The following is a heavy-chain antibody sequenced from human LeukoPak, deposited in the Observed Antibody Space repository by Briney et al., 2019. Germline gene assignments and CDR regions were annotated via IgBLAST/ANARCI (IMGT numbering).Heavy chain of an antibody. J-gene: IGHJ4*02. Sequence: PGRSLRLSCAASGFTFSSYGVHWVRQAPGKGLEWVAVISYDGSNKYYADSVKGRFTISRDNSKNTLYLQMNSLRAEDTAVYYCARAHSSGYPRGYFDYWGQGTLVTVSS. CDR3: ARAHSSGYPRGYFDY. CDR1: GFTFSSYG. V-gene: IGHV3-30*03. CDR2: ISYDGSNK. D-gene: IGHD3-22*01.